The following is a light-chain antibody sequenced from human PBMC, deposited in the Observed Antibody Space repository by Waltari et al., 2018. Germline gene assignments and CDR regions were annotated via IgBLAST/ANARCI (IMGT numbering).Light chain of an antibody. J-gene: IGLJ3*02. V-gene: IGLV2-14*03. CDR2: DVS. CDR1: SSDVGGYNY. CDR3: SSYISSSTLEV. Sequence: QSALPQPASVSGSPGQSITISCTGTSSDVGGYNYVSWYQQHPGKAPKLMIFDVSNRPSGVSNRFSGSKSGNTASLTISGLQAEDEADYYCSSYISSSTLEVFGGGTRLTVL.